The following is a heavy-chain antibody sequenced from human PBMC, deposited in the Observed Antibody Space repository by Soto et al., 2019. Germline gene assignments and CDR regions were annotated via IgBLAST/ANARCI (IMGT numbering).Heavy chain of an antibody. V-gene: IGHV4-4*02. CDR2: IYHSGST. CDR3: ARQHYDILTGYFLGMDV. CDR1: GDSISSSHW. Sequence: SETLSLTCAVSGDSISSSHWWSWVRQPPGKGLEWIGEIYHSGSTSYNPSLKSRVTISVDKSKNQFSLKLSSVTAADTAVYYCARQHYDILTGYFLGMDVWGQGTTVTVSS. D-gene: IGHD3-9*01. J-gene: IGHJ6*02.